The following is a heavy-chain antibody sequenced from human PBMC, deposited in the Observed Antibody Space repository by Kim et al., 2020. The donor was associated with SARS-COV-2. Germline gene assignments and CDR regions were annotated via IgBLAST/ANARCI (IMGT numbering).Heavy chain of an antibody. Sequence: ASVKVSCKASGYTFTSYAMHWVRQAPGQRLEWMGWINAGNGNTKYSQKFQGRVTITRDTSASTAYMELSSLRSEDTAVYYCARRVLLWFGEFRAEDYYGMDVWGQGTTVTVSS. V-gene: IGHV1-3*01. D-gene: IGHD3-10*01. CDR3: ARRVLLWFGEFRAEDYYGMDV. CDR1: GYTFTSYA. J-gene: IGHJ6*02. CDR2: INAGNGNT.